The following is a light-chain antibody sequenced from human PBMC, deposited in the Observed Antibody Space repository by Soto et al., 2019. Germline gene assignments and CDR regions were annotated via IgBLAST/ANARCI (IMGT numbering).Light chain of an antibody. CDR2: DTS. J-gene: IGKJ1*01. CDR3: QHYNNWPPA. V-gene: IGKV3-15*01. Sequence: EIVMTQSPATLSVSPGERVTLSCRASQSVSRNLAWYRQKPAQAPRLLIYDTSIRATAIPARFRGSGSGTEFTLTISSLQSEDFAVYSCQHYNNWPPAFGQGTKVEIK. CDR1: QSVSRN.